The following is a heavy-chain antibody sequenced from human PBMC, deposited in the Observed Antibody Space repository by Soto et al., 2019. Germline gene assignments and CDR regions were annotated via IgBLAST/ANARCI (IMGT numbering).Heavy chain of an antibody. D-gene: IGHD2-21*01. CDR3: LRFVFSGDGYLSYYYYGMDV. CDR2: IYPDDSDS. J-gene: IGHJ6*02. V-gene: IGHV5-51*01. Sequence: PGESLKISCKGSGYSFPKYYIGWVRQMPGKDLEWMAIIYPDDSDSRYSPSFQGQVTISADKSISTAYLQWGSLKASDTAMYYCLRFVFSGDGYLSYYYYGMDVWGQGTTVTVSS. CDR1: GYSFPKYY.